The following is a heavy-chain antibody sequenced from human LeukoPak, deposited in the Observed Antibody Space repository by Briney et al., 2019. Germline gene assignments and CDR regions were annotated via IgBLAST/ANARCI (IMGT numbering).Heavy chain of an antibody. J-gene: IGHJ6*02. CDR3: ARRQQWPVRDYYYGMDV. Sequence: SVTVSFTASGGTFSSYAISWVRQAPGQGLEWMGRIIPILDIANYAQKFQGRVTITADKSTSTAYMELSSLRSEDTAVYYCARRQQWPVRDYYYGMDVWGQGTTVTVSS. V-gene: IGHV1-69*04. CDR1: GGTFSSYA. CDR2: IIPILDIA. D-gene: IGHD6-19*01.